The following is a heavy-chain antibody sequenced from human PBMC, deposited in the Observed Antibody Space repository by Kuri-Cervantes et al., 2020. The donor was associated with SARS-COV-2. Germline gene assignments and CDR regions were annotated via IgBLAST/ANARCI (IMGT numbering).Heavy chain of an antibody. CDR2: ISYDGSNK. CDR1: GFTFSSYA. V-gene: IGHV3-30-3*01. D-gene: IGHD3-3*01. CDR3: ASDAYDFWSGYSIALLDYFDY. J-gene: IGHJ4*02. Sequence: GESLKISCAASGFTFSSYAMHWVRQAPGKGLEWVAVISYDGSNKYYADSVKGRFTISRDNPKNTLYLQMNSLRAEDTAVYYCASDAYDFWSGYSIALLDYFDYWGQGTLVTVSS.